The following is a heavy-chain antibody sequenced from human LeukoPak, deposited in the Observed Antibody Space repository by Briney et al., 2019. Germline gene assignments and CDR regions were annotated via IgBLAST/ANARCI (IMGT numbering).Heavy chain of an antibody. CDR3: AKNKPLEPFDI. D-gene: IGHD1/OR15-1a*01. CDR1: GFSFSSYC. CDR2: IYYSGNT. J-gene: IGHJ3*02. Sequence: SESLSLTCTASGFSFSSYCRSWVRQAPGKGLEWIGYIYYSGNTYYYPSLKSRVTISVDTSENQFSLKLNSMTAADTAVYYCAKNKPLEPFDIWGQGTMVTVSS. V-gene: IGHV4-59*01.